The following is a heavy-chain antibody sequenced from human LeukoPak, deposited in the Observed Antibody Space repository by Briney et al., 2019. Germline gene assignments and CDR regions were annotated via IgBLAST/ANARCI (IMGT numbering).Heavy chain of an antibody. CDR1: GYTFTSYG. D-gene: IGHD3-9*01. J-gene: IGHJ4*02. CDR2: ISGLNGNT. CDR3: ARGRYDILTGPETFDY. Sequence: GASVKVSCKASGYTFTSYGISWVRQAPGQGLEWMGWISGLNGNTNYAQKFQGRVTLTTDTSTKTTYMELRSLRSDDTAVYYCARGRYDILTGPETFDYWGQGTPVTVSS. V-gene: IGHV1-18*01.